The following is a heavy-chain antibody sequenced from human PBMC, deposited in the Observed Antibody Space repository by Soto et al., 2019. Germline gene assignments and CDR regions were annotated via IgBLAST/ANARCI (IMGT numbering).Heavy chain of an antibody. Sequence: GSLRLSCAASGFTFSIYSMNWVRQAPGKGLEWVSSISSSSSYIYYADSVKGRFTISRDSAKNSLYLQMNSLRAEDTAVYYCARDRIVVVTAIPDAFDIWGQGTMVTVSS. V-gene: IGHV3-21*01. D-gene: IGHD2-21*02. CDR2: ISSSSSYI. CDR1: GFTFSIYS. CDR3: ARDRIVVVTAIPDAFDI. J-gene: IGHJ3*02.